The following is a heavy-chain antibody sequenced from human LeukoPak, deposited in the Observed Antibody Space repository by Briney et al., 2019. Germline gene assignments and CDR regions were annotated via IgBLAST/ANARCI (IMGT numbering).Heavy chain of an antibody. Sequence: GESLKISCQGSGYSFTSYWIGWVRQMPGKGLEWMGIIYPGDSDTRYSPSFQGQVTISADKSISPAYLQWSSLKASDTAMYYCARRSYCSSTSCYSSYYYYYGMDVWGKGTTVTVSS. V-gene: IGHV5-51*01. J-gene: IGHJ6*04. CDR3: ARRSYCSSTSCYSSYYYYYGMDV. CDR1: GYSFTSYW. CDR2: IYPGDSDT. D-gene: IGHD2-2*01.